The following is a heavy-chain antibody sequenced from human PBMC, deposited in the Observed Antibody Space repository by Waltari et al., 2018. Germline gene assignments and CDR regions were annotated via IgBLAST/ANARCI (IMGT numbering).Heavy chain of an antibody. V-gene: IGHV3-7*04. Sequence: EVQLVESGGGLVQPGGSLRLSCTASGFHFVNYWMSWGRQAPGKGLQWVAYIKEDGTEESYLDSLKGRFTISRDDAKNSLHLQMNSLRVEDTAIYYCARVSKGIHFDYWGQGTLVTVSS. CDR2: IKEDGTEE. CDR1: GFHFVNYW. CDR3: ARVSKGIHFDY. J-gene: IGHJ4*02.